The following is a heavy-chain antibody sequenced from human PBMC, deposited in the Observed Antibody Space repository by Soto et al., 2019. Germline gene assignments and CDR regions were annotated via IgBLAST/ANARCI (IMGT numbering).Heavy chain of an antibody. CDR1: GGSISSGDYY. Sequence: PSETLSLTCTVSGGSISSGDYYWSWIRQPPGKGLEWIGYIYYSGSTYYNPSLKSRVTISVDTSKNQFSLKLSSVTAADTAVYYCARDPRVGYNWFDPWGQGTLVTVSS. D-gene: IGHD1-26*01. V-gene: IGHV4-30-4*01. J-gene: IGHJ5*02. CDR3: ARDPRVGYNWFDP. CDR2: IYYSGST.